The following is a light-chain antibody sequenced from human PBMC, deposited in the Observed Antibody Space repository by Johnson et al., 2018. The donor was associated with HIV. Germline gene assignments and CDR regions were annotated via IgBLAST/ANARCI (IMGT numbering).Light chain of an antibody. CDR2: ENN. V-gene: IGLV1-51*02. Sequence: QSVFTQPPSVSAAPGQKVTISCSGSSSNIWKNYVSWYQQLPGTAPKVLIYENNKRPSGIPDRFSGSKSGASATLGITGLQTGDEADYYCGTWDSSLSAPYVFGTGTKVTVL. CDR3: GTWDSSLSAPYV. J-gene: IGLJ1*01. CDR1: SSNIWKNY.